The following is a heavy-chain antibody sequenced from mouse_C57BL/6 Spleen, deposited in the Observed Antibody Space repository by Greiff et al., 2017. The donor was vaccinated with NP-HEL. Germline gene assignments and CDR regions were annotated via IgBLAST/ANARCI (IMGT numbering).Heavy chain of an antibody. Sequence: VQLQQPGAELVMPGASVKLSCKASGYTFTSYWMHWVKQRPGQGLEWIGEIDPSDSYTNYNQKFKGKSTLTVDKSSSTAYMQLSSLTSEDSAVYYCARKYDGYYDYFDYWGQGTTLTVSS. D-gene: IGHD2-3*01. CDR1: GYTFTSYW. CDR3: ARKYDGYYDYFDY. J-gene: IGHJ2*01. V-gene: IGHV1-69*01. CDR2: IDPSDSYT.